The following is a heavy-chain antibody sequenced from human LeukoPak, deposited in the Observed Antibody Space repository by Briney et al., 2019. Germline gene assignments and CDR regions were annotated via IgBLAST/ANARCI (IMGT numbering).Heavy chain of an antibody. D-gene: IGHD4-11*01. V-gene: IGHV3-21*01. Sequence: GGSLRLSCAASGFAFNSYTIKWVRQAPGKGLEWVSATTSRGTHIYNADSVKGRFTISRDNAENSAYLQMSSLRAEDTAVYYCARVAQGATTENYYYYYMDVWGKGTTVTVSS. CDR2: TTSRGTHI. CDR1: GFAFNSYT. CDR3: ARVAQGATTENYYYYYMDV. J-gene: IGHJ6*03.